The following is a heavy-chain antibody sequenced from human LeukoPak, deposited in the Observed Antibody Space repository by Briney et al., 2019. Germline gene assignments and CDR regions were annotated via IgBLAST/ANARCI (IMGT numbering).Heavy chain of an antibody. J-gene: IGHJ4*02. CDR2: INSDGSST. V-gene: IGHV3-74*01. CDR3: AGDDYGGPIDY. CDR1: GFTFSSYW. Sequence: PGGSLRLSCAASGFTFSSYWMHWVRQAPGKGLVWVSRINSDGSSTSYADSVKGRFTISRDNAKNTLYLQMNSLRAEDTAVYYCAGDDYGGPIDYWGQGTLVTVSS. D-gene: IGHD4/OR15-4a*01.